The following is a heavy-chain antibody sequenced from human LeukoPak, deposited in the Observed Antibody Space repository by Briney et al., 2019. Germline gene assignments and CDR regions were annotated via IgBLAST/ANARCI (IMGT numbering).Heavy chain of an antibody. J-gene: IGHJ4*02. CDR3: ARSSGHSYGDFDY. V-gene: IGHV4-59*01. Sequence: SETLSLTCSVSGVSITSNYWSWIRQPPGKGLEWLGYTYHSGATSYNPSLKSRSTMSLDTSNNQFSLKLSSVTAADTAVYYCARSSGHSYGDFDYWGQGNLVTVSS. D-gene: IGHD5-18*01. CDR1: GVSITSNY. CDR2: TYHSGAT.